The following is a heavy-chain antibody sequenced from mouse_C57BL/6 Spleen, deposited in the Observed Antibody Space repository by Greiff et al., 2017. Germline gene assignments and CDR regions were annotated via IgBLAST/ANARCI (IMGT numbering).Heavy chain of an antibody. CDR3: TRGGMDYGGDY. Sequence: EVMVEESGGGLVQPGGSMKLSCAASGFTFSDAWMDWVRQSPEKGLEWVAEIRNKANNHATYYAESVKGRFTISRDDSKSSVYLQMNSLRAEDTGIYYCTRGGMDYGGDYWGQGTTLTVSS. D-gene: IGHD2-4*01. V-gene: IGHV6-6*01. J-gene: IGHJ2*01. CDR2: IRNKANNHAT. CDR1: GFTFSDAW.